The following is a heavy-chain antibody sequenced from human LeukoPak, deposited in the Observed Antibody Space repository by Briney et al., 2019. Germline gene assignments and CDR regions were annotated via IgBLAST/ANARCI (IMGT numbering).Heavy chain of an antibody. V-gene: IGHV1-2*02. CDR2: INPNSGGT. D-gene: IGHD3-10*01. Sequence: GASVKVSCKASGYTFTGYYMHWVRQAPGQGLEWMGWINPNSGGTNYAQKFQGRVTMTRDTSFSTAYMELSRLRSDDTAVYYCARASNYYASGLRWGQGTLVTVSS. CDR3: ARASNYYASGLR. CDR1: GYTFTGYY. J-gene: IGHJ4*02.